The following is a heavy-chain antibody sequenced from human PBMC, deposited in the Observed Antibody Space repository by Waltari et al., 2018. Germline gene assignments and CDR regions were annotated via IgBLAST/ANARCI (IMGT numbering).Heavy chain of an antibody. Sequence: QVQLVQSGAEVKKPGASVKVSCKASGYTFTGYYMHWVRQAPGQGLEWMGRINPNSGGTNSAQKFQGRVTMTRDTSISTAYMELSRLRSDDTAVYYCAREGITGTRFYYYYYMDVWGKGTTVTVSS. D-gene: IGHD1-20*01. V-gene: IGHV1-2*06. J-gene: IGHJ6*03. CDR2: INPNSGGT. CDR3: AREGITGTRFYYYYYMDV. CDR1: GYTFTGYY.